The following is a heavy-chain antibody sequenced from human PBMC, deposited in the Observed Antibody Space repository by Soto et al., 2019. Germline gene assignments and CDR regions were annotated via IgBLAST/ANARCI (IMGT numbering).Heavy chain of an antibody. D-gene: IGHD5-12*01. V-gene: IGHV3-21*01. CDR3: ARDGYSGYDYGY. J-gene: IGHJ4*02. Sequence: EVQLVESGGGLVKPGGSLRLSCAASGFTFSSYSMNWVRQAPGKGLEWVSSISSSSSYIYYADSVKGRFTISRDNAKNSLYLQMNSLRAEDTAVYYCARDGYSGYDYGYWGQGTLVTVSS. CDR1: GFTFSSYS. CDR2: ISSSSSYI.